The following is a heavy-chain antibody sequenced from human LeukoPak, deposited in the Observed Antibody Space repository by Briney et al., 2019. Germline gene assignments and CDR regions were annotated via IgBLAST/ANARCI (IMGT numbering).Heavy chain of an antibody. D-gene: IGHD2-2*01. Sequence: GGSLRLSCAASGFTFSTYSMNWVRQAPGKGLEWLSYIRSSGTTTYYADSVKGRFTISRDNAKNSLFLQMNSLRAEDTAVYYCARGLSAANDAFDIWGQGTMVTVSS. V-gene: IGHV3-48*04. CDR1: GFTFSTYS. CDR2: IRSSGTTT. CDR3: ARGLSAANDAFDI. J-gene: IGHJ3*02.